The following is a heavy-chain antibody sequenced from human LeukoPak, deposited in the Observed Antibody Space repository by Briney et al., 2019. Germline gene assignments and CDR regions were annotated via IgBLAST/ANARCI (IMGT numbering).Heavy chain of an antibody. CDR1: GFTFSNYA. D-gene: IGHD2-15*01. CDR2: ISGSGGST. Sequence: SGGSLRLSCAASGFTFSNYAMSWVRQAPGKGLEWVSAISGSGGSTYYADSVKGRFTISRDNSKNTLYLQMNSLRAEDTAVYYCAKDGDIVVVVVYDYWGQGTLVTVSS. J-gene: IGHJ4*02. V-gene: IGHV3-23*01. CDR3: AKDGDIVVVVVYDY.